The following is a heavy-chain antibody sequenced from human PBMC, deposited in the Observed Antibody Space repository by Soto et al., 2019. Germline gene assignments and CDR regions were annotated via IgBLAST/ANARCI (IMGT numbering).Heavy chain of an antibody. CDR1: GGSISNNNFF. CDR2: VYYTGSP. D-gene: IGHD3-3*01. Sequence: QLQLQESGPGLVKPSETLSLTCTVSGGSISNNNFFWGWIRQPPGKGLEWVGTVYYTGSPYYNPSLKTRVTMSGDTSKTQFSLKLASVTAADTAVYCCARGVDPVLRLDGSDHWGQGTLVTVSS. CDR3: ARGVDPVLRLDGSDH. V-gene: IGHV4-39*02. J-gene: IGHJ4*02.